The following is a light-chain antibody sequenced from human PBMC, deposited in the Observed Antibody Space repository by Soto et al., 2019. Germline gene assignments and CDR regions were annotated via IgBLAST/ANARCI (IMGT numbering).Light chain of an antibody. CDR1: ETISSW. J-gene: IGKJ1*01. CDR2: AAS. CDR3: QQANSFPWT. V-gene: IGKV1-12*01. Sequence: DVHMTQSPSTLSASVGDRVTITCRAIETISSWLAWYQQKPGKAPKLLIYAASSLQSGVPSRFRGSGSGTDFTLTISSLQPEDFETYYCQQANSFPWTFGQGTKVDIK.